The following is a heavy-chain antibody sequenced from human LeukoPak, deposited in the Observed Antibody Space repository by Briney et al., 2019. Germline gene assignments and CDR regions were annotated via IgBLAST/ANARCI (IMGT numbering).Heavy chain of an antibody. D-gene: IGHD3-10*01. CDR3: AREGRDTGSDGMDV. Sequence: GRSLRLSCAASGFTFSSYGMHWVRQAPGKGLEWVAVISYDGSNKYYADSVKGRFTISRDNSKNTLYLQMNSLRAEDTAVYYCAREGRDTGSDGMDVWGQGTTVTVSS. V-gene: IGHV3-30*03. J-gene: IGHJ6*02. CDR2: ISYDGSNK. CDR1: GFTFSSYG.